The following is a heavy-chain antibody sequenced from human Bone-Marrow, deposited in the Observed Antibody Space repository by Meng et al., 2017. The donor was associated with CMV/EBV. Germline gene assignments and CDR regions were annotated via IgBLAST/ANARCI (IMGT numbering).Heavy chain of an antibody. V-gene: IGHV1-69*02. CDR3: ARGWLRFLEWLPPSDI. CDR1: GGTFSSYT. CDR2: IIPILGIA. J-gene: IGHJ3*02. D-gene: IGHD3-3*01. Sequence: SVKVSCKASGGTFSSYTISWVRQAPGQGLEWMGRIIPILGIANYAQKFQGRVTITADKSTSTAYMELSSLRSEDTAVHYCARGWLRFLEWLPPSDIWGQGTMVTVSS.